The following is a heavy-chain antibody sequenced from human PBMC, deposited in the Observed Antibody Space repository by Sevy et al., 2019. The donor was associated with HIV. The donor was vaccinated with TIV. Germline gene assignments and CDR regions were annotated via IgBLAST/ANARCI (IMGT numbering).Heavy chain of an antibody. Sequence: GGSLRLSCAASGFTFSSYGMHWVRQAPGKGLEWVAVISYDGSNKYYADSVKGRFTISRDNSKNTLYLQMNSLRAEDTAVYYGATPTAPHYYYGMDVWGQGTTVTVSS. D-gene: IGHD4-17*01. CDR1: GFTFSSYG. V-gene: IGHV3-30*03. CDR3: ATPTAPHYYYGMDV. J-gene: IGHJ6*02. CDR2: ISYDGSNK.